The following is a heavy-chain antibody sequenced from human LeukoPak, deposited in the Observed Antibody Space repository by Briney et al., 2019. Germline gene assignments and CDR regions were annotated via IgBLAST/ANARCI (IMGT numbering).Heavy chain of an antibody. CDR1: SGSISSYY. V-gene: IGHV4-59*01. D-gene: IGHD4-23*01. J-gene: IGHJ4*02. Sequence: SETLSLTCSVSSGSISSYYWSWIRQPPGKGLEWIGYIYYSGRTSYNPSLKSRVTISVDTSKNQFSLKLSSVTAADTAVYYCARGGYDYGGKVGLSFDYWGQGTLVTVSS. CDR3: ARGGYDYGGKVGLSFDY. CDR2: IYYSGRT.